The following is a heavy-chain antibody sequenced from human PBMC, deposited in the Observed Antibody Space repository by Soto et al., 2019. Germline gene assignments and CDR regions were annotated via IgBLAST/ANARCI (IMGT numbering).Heavy chain of an antibody. CDR1: GFTFNNYW. D-gene: IGHD2-15*01. J-gene: IGHJ4*02. Sequence: GGSLRLSCAASGFTFNNYWMHWVRQAPGKGLVWVARINSDGSSTNYADSVKGRFTISRDNAKNTLFLQMNSRRAEDTGVYYWARHPASYYCSGGSWVTYFFDYWGKGTLVTVSS. CDR3: ARHPASYYCSGGSWVTYFFDY. V-gene: IGHV3-74*01. CDR2: INSDGSST.